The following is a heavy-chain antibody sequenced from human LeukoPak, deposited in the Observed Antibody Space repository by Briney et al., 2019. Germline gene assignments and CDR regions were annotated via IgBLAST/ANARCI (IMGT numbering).Heavy chain of an antibody. CDR1: GCSISSYY. Sequence: SETLSLTCTVSGCSISSYYWSCIRQPPGKGLEWIGYIYYSGSTNYNPSLKSRVTISVDTSKNQFSLKLSSVTAAETAVDYCARLVAATGGPIYYYYFSVVWGKGTTVTVSS. CDR3: ARLVAATGGPIYYYYFSVV. J-gene: IGHJ6*03. CDR2: IYYSGST. D-gene: IGHD1-26*01. V-gene: IGHV4-59*01.